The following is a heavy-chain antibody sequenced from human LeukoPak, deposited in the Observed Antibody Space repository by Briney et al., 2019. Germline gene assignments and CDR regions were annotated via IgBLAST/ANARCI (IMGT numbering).Heavy chain of an antibody. D-gene: IGHD4-17*01. J-gene: IGHJ6*04. CDR2: ISYDGSNK. CDR1: GFTFSSYA. CDR3: ARDYGDLDYYYGMDV. Sequence: QAGGSLRLSCAASGFTFSSYAMHWVRQAPGKGLEWVAVISYDGSNKYYADSVEGRFTISRDNSKNTLYLQMNSLRAEDTAVYYCARDYGDLDYYYGMDVWGKGTTVTVSS. V-gene: IGHV3-30*04.